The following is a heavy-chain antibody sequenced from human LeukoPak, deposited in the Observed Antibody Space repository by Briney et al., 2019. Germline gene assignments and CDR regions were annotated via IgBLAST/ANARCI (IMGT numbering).Heavy chain of an antibody. V-gene: IGHV1-18*01. J-gene: IGHJ4*02. CDR2: ISAYNGNT. D-gene: IGHD3-16*01. CDR3: ARVDQEAPITFGGVPFFDY. Sequence: ASVKVSCKASGYTFTSYGISWVRQAPGQGLEWMGRISAYNGNTNYAQKLQGRVTMTTDASTSTAYMELRSLRSDDTAVYYCARVDQEAPITFGGVPFFDYWGQGTLVTVSS. CDR1: GYTFTSYG.